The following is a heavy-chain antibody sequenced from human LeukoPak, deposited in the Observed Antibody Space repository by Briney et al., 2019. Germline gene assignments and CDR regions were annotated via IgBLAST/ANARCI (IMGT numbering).Heavy chain of an antibody. D-gene: IGHD6-19*01. V-gene: IGHV3-21*01. Sequence: GGSLRLSCAASGFTFSSYSMNWVRQAPGKGLEWVSSISSSSSYIYYADSVKGRFTISRDNAKNSLYLQMNSLSADDTAIYYCARDSQWAFDIWGQGTMVTVSS. CDR3: ARDSQWAFDI. CDR2: ISSSSSYI. CDR1: GFTFSSYS. J-gene: IGHJ3*02.